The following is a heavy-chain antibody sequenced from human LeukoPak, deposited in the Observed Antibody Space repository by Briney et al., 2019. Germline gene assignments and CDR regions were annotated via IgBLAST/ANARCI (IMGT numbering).Heavy chain of an antibody. CDR3: ASRDKGYYYGMDV. J-gene: IGHJ6*02. Sequence: GGSLRLSCAASGFTVSGNYMSWVRQAPGKGLEWVSLLYSGGSTYYADSVKGRFSISRDNSKNTLYLQMNNLRAEDTAVYYCASRDKGYYYGMDVWGQGTTVTVSS. D-gene: IGHD5-24*01. CDR1: GFTVSGNY. CDR2: LYSGGST. V-gene: IGHV3-66*01.